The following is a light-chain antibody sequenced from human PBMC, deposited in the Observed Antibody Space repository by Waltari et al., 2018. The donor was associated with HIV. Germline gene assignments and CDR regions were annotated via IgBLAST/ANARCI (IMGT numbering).Light chain of an antibody. CDR3: QLWDTKSVHPGAV. CDR2: FDS. Sequence: SYLLTQPPSVSVAPGQTARITCEGINIGSNSVHWYQQKPGQAPVLVIYFDSARPSGIPERFSGSNSGNTATLTIIRVESGDEADYHCQLWDTKSVHPGAVFGGGTKLTVL. J-gene: IGLJ2*01. V-gene: IGLV3-21*04. CDR1: NIGSNS.